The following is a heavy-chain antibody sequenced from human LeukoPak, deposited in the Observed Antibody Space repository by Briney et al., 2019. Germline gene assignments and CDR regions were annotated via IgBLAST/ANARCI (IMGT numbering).Heavy chain of an antibody. V-gene: IGHV3-23*01. J-gene: IGHJ4*02. CDR2: ISGAGVTI. Sequence: GGSLRLSCVASGFTFSSYGMNWVRQAPGKGLEWVSAISGAGVTIFYADSVKGRFTISRDNSRNTLYLQMNSLRAENTAVYYCAKGTSMNTFFDYWGQGTPVTVSS. CDR1: GFTFSSYG. CDR3: AKGTSMNTFFDY. D-gene: IGHD2/OR15-2a*01.